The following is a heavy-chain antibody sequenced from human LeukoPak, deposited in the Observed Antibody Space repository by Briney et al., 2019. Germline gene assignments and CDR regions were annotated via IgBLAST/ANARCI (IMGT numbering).Heavy chain of an antibody. J-gene: IGHJ3*01. CDR1: GFTFSGYG. D-gene: IGHD1-26*01. CDR3: AKSSGTFDGFDL. CDR2: VNFSGGTK. V-gene: IGHV3-23*01. Sequence: GGSLRLSCAASGFTFSGYGMSWVRQAPGKGLEWVSGVNFSGGTKYYADFVKGRLTISRDNSKNTLYLQMNSLRVDDTAVYYCAKSSGTFDGFDLWGQGTTVTV.